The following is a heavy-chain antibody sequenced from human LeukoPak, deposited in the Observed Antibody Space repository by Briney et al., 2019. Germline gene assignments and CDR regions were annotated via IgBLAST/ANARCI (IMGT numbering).Heavy chain of an antibody. CDR1: GFTFSSYA. Sequence: GGSLRLSCAASGFTFSSYAMSWVRQAPGKGLEWVSAISGSGGSTYYADSVKGRFTISRDNSKNTLYLQMNSLRAEDTAVYYWASTQKRPTGTTSLPWGQGSLVTVSS. D-gene: IGHD4-17*01. V-gene: IGHV3-23*01. CDR2: ISGSGGST. CDR3: ASTQKRPTGTTSLP. J-gene: IGHJ4*02.